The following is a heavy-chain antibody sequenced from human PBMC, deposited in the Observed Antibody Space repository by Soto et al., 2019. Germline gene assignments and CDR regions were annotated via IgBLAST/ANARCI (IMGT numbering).Heavy chain of an antibody. CDR1: GASISGSYW. V-gene: IGHV4-4*02. CDR3: ARDDYNTSTYYPPRVDL. D-gene: IGHD3-22*01. J-gene: IGHJ2*01. Sequence: QVQLQESGPGLVKPSGTLSLTCAVYGASISGSYWWSWVRQPPGKGLEWIGEISHSGSTNYKPCLKRRVTISADKSKIQFSLKLTSVTAADTAVYYCARDDYNTSTYYPPRVDLWGRGTLVTVSS. CDR2: ISHSGST.